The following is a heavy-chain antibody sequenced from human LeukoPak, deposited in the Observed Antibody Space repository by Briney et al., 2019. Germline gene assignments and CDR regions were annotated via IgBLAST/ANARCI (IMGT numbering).Heavy chain of an antibody. Sequence: SETLSLTCTVSGVSIKNYYWSWIRQPPGKGLEWIANVYYAGSSNYNPSLKSRVSVSIDASKNHLSLKLTSVTAADTAIYYCARQAVIIPTGMEGPWFDPWGQGTLVAVSS. CDR1: GVSIKNYY. CDR2: VYYAGSS. V-gene: IGHV4-59*08. D-gene: IGHD2/OR15-2a*01. J-gene: IGHJ5*02. CDR3: ARQAVIIPTGMEGPWFDP.